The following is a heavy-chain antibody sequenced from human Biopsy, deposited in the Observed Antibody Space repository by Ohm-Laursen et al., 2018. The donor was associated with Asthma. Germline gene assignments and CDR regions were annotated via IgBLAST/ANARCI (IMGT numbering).Heavy chain of an antibody. CDR2: IFHRGST. Sequence: SQTLSLTCAVSGDSINSGGYFWKWIRQRPGKGLGWIWYIFHRGSTYYNPSLKSRGTISVDKSKRQFPQKVISVTAAVTAVYYCARMITMIQAANCYSYAMDVWGQGTTVTVSS. D-gene: IGHD3-22*01. V-gene: IGHV4-30-2*01. CDR3: ARMITMIQAANCYSYAMDV. J-gene: IGHJ6*02. CDR1: GDSINSGGYF.